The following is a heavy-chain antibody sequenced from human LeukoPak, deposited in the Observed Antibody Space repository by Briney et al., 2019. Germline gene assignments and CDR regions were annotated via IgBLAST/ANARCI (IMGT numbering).Heavy chain of an antibody. CDR1: GGTFSSYA. D-gene: IGHD6-19*01. Sequence: SVKVSCKASGGTFSSYAISWVRQAPGQGLEWMGRIIPILGIANYAQKFQGRVTITADKSTSTAYMELSSLRSEDTAVYYCAXXXXSSGWYPHAEYFQHWGQGTLVTVSS. CDR2: IIPILGIA. CDR3: AXXXXSSGWYPHAEYFQH. V-gene: IGHV1-69*04. J-gene: IGHJ1*01.